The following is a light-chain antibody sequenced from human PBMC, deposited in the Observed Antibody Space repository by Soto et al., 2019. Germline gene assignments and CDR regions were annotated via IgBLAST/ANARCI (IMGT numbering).Light chain of an antibody. CDR3: HHYGTSPPT. Sequence: EIVLTQSPGTLSLSPGERATLSCRPSQSVSSSYLAWYQQKPGQAPRLLIYGASSRATGIPDRFSGSGSGTDFTLTISRLEPEDFAVFYCHHYGTSPPTFGQGTKVDI. CDR1: QSVSSSY. J-gene: IGKJ1*01. CDR2: GAS. V-gene: IGKV3-20*01.